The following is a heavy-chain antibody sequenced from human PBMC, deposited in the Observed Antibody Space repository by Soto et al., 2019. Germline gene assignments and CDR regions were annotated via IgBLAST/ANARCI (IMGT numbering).Heavy chain of an antibody. V-gene: IGHV2-5*02. CDR1: GFSFTTTRMC. Sequence: PTLVNPTETLTLTCTFSGFSFTTTRMCVCWTRQPPGKALEWLAIIYWDGEIRYNPLLRRRLTLTEDTSKNQVVLTMTNMDPKDTATYYCAHRDSTGTTTYFDSWGQGIPVTVSS. CDR2: IYWDGEI. D-gene: IGHD1-1*01. CDR3: AHRDSTGTTTYFDS. J-gene: IGHJ4*02.